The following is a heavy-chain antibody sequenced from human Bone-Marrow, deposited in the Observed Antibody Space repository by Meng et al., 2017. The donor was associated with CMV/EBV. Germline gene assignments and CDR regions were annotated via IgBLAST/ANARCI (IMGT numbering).Heavy chain of an antibody. V-gene: IGHV3-48*03. CDR3: ARAYRGARDY. Sequence: GGSLRLSCAASGFTFSSYEMNWVRQAPGKGLEWVSYISSSGSTIYYADSVKGRFTISRDNAKNSLYLQMDDLRAEDTAVYFCARAYRGARDYWGRGTLVTVSS. J-gene: IGHJ4*02. CDR1: GFTFSSYE. D-gene: IGHD2-2*01. CDR2: ISSSGSTI.